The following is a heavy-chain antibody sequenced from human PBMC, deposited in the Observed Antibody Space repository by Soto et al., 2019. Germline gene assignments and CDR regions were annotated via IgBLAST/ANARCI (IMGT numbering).Heavy chain of an antibody. CDR2: VSYDGSNK. Sequence: GGSLRLSCAASGFTFSNYGMHWVRQAPGKGLEWVAVVSYDGSNKFYTDSAKGRFTISRDNSKSTLYLQMNSLRAEDTAVFYCAKGGGNWKSIDYWGQGTLVTVSS. V-gene: IGHV3-30*18. J-gene: IGHJ4*02. CDR1: GFTFSNYG. D-gene: IGHD1-1*01. CDR3: AKGGGNWKSIDY.